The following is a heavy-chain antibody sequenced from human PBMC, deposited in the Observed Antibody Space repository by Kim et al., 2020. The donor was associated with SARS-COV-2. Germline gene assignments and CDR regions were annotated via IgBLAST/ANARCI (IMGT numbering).Heavy chain of an antibody. D-gene: IGHD6-13*01. V-gene: IGHV4-4*02. CDR1: GGSISSSNW. CDR3: ARGVSSSWYRDYYYGMDV. Sequence: SETLSLTCAVSGGSISSSNWWSWVRQPPGKGLEWIGEIYHSGSTNYNPSLKSRVTISVDKSKNQFSLKLSSVTAADTAVYYCARGVSSSWYRDYYYGMDVWGQGTTVTVSS. J-gene: IGHJ6*02. CDR2: IYHSGST.